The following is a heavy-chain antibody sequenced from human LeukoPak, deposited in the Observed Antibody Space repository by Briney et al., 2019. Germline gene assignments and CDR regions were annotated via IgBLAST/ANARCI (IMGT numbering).Heavy chain of an antibody. V-gene: IGHV3-30*02. J-gene: IGHJ3*02. D-gene: IGHD2-2*01. Sequence: PGGSLRLSCAASGFTFSSYGMHWVRQAPCKGLEWVAFIRYDGSNKYYADSVKGRFTISRDNSKNTLYLQMNTLRAEDTAVYYCAKDLLRRGYCSSTSCPGDAFDIWGQGTMVTVSS. CDR2: IRYDGSNK. CDR1: GFTFSSYG. CDR3: AKDLLRRGYCSSTSCPGDAFDI.